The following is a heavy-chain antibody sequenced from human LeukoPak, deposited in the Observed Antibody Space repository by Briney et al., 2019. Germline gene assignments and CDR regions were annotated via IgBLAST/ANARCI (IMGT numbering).Heavy chain of an antibody. CDR3: ASGGYSFFY. CDR2: IKQDGSEK. CDR1: GLSFSSQW. D-gene: IGHD5-18*01. J-gene: IGHJ4*02. V-gene: IGHV3-7*03. Sequence: GGSLRLPCAASGLSFSSQWMHCARQAPGKGLEWVANIKQDGSEKYYVDSVKGRFTISRDNGKNSLYLQMKSLRAEDTAVYYCASGGYSFFYWGQGTLVTVSS.